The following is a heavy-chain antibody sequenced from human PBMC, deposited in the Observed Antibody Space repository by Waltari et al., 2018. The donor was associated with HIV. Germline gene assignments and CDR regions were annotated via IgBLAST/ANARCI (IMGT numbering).Heavy chain of an antibody. CDR1: GYSFTSYW. J-gene: IGHJ6*02. CDR3: ARDSSSPEGYYYGMDV. Sequence: EVQLVQSGAEVKKPGESLKISCKGSGYSFTSYWIGWVRQMLGKGLEWMGIIYPGDSDTRYSPSFQGQVTIAADKSISTAYLQWSSLKASDTAMYYCARDSSSPEGYYYGMDVWGQGTTVTVSS. V-gene: IGHV5-51*01. CDR2: IYPGDSDT. D-gene: IGHD6-13*01.